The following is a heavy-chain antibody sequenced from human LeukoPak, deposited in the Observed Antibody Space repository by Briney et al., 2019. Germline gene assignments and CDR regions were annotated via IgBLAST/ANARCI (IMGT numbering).Heavy chain of an antibody. CDR3: ARAKAWYYYGSGSYYEPYYYYYMDV. Sequence: GGSLRLSCAASGFTFSNSWMSWVRQAPGRGLEWVASINQHGSQIHYVDSVKGRFTISRDNPKNSLYLQMNSLRAEDTAVYYCARAKAWYYYGSGSYYEPYYYYYMDVWGKGTTVTVSS. J-gene: IGHJ6*03. CDR1: GFTFSNSW. CDR2: INQHGSQI. D-gene: IGHD3-10*01. V-gene: IGHV3-7*01.